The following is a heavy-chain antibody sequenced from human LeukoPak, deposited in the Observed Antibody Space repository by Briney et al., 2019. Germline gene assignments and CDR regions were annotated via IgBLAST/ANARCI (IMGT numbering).Heavy chain of an antibody. D-gene: IGHD3-10*01. Sequence: PGGSLRLSCAASGFTFSSYSMNWVRQAPGKGLEWVSYISSSSSTIYYADSVKGRFTISRDNAKNSLYLQMNSLGAEDTAVYYCARVRLLWFGETSGDAFDIWGQGTMVTVSS. CDR1: GFTFSSYS. CDR3: ARVRLLWFGETSGDAFDI. CDR2: ISSSSSTI. V-gene: IGHV3-48*01. J-gene: IGHJ3*02.